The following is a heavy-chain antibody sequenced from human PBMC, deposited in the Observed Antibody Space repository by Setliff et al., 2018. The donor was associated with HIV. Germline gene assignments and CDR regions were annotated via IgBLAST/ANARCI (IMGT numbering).Heavy chain of an antibody. J-gene: IGHJ4*02. D-gene: IGHD1-26*01. CDR2: ISSSSSYT. CDR1: GFTFSSYS. CDR3: ATDCAVVGGTGSLDS. Sequence: PGVSLRLSCAASGFTFSSYSMNWVRQAPGKGLEWVSYISSSSSYTHYADSVKGRFTISRDNVKNSLYLQMDSLRAEDTAVYYCATDCAVVGGTGSLDSWGQGTLVTVSS. V-gene: IGHV3-21*04.